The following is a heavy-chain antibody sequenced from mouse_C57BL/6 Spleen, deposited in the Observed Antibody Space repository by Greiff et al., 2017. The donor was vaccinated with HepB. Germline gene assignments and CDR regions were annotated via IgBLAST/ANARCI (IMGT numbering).Heavy chain of an antibody. D-gene: IGHD3-2*02. V-gene: IGHV1-52*01. CDR1: GYTFTSYW. J-gene: IGHJ2*01. CDR2: IDPSDSET. Sequence: QVQLQQPGAELVRPGSSVKLSCKASGYTFTSYWMHWVKQRPIQGLEWIGNIDPSDSETHYNQKFKDKATLTVDKSSSTAYMQLSSLTSEDSAVYYCAYSSGYEGDFDYWGQGTTLTVSS. CDR3: AYSSGYEGDFDY.